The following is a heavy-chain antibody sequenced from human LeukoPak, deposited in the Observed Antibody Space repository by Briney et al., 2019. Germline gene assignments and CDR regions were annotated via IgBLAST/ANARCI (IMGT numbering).Heavy chain of an antibody. CDR3: ATSAVVYLLGY. CDR2: ISSSSSYI. V-gene: IGHV3-21*01. D-gene: IGHD4-23*01. J-gene: IGHJ4*02. CDR1: GFTFSSYS. Sequence: GGSLRLSCAASGFTFSSYSMNWVRQAPGKGLEWVSSISSSSSYIYYADSVKGRFTISRDNAKNSLYPQMNSLRAEDTAVYYCATSAVVYLLGYWGQGTLVTVSS.